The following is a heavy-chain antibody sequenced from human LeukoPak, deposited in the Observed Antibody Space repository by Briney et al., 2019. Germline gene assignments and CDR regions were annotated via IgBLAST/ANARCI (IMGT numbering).Heavy chain of an antibody. CDR1: GFTVSSYI. D-gene: IGHD3-22*01. Sequence: GGSLRLSCAASGFTVSSYIMNWVRQAPGKGLEWVSSISIISNYQYYEDSVKGRFTISRDNAKNSLYLQMNSLRAEDTALYYCASSRYDSSGYYGIIGYWGQGTLVTVSS. CDR2: ISIISNYQ. V-gene: IGHV3-21*01. J-gene: IGHJ4*02. CDR3: ASSRYDSSGYYGIIGY.